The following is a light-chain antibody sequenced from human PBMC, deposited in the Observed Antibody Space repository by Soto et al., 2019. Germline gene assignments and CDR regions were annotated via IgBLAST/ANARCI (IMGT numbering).Light chain of an antibody. CDR3: SSYTTSSFYV. J-gene: IGLJ1*01. V-gene: IGLV2-14*03. Sequence: QSARTQPASVSGSPGQSITISCIGTSSDIGGYNYVSWYQQHPGNAPKLMVFDVSDRPSGVSNRFSGSKSGNTASLTISGLQAEDEADYYCSSYTTSSFYVFGTGTKVTVL. CDR2: DVS. CDR1: SSDIGGYNY.